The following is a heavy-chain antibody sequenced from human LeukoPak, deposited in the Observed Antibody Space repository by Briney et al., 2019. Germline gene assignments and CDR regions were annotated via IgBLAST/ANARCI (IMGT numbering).Heavy chain of an antibody. Sequence: ASVKVSCKVSGYTFTDYYMHWVQQAPGKGREWMGLVDPEDGETIYPEKFQGRVTITADTSTDTPYMELSSLRSEDTAVYYCAKCWTSDGVCLNFDHWGQGALVTVSS. D-gene: IGHD2-8*01. J-gene: IGHJ4*02. CDR3: AKCWTSDGVCLNFDH. CDR1: GYTFTDYY. CDR2: VDPEDGET. V-gene: IGHV1-69-2*01.